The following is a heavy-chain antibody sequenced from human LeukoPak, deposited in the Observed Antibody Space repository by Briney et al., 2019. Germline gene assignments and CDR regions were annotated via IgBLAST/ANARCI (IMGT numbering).Heavy chain of an antibody. CDR1: GGTFSSYA. Sequence: SVKVSCKASGGTFSSYAISWVRQAPGQGLEWMGGIIPIFGTTNYAQKFQGRVTITADESTSTAYMELSSLRSEGTAVYYCARVALWFGAATRDYYYGMDVWGQGTTVTVSS. D-gene: IGHD3-10*01. CDR3: ARVALWFGAATRDYYYGMDV. J-gene: IGHJ6*02. CDR2: IIPIFGTT. V-gene: IGHV1-69*13.